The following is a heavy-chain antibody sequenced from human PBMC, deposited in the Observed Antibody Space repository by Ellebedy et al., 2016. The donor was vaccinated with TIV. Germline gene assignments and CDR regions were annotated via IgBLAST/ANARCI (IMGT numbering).Heavy chain of an antibody. CDR1: GYTFTGYY. CDR3: ARDPLIVGASLGWFDP. V-gene: IGHV1-2*02. J-gene: IGHJ5*02. Sequence: ASVKVSCXASGYTFTGYYMHWVRQAPGQGLEWMGWINPNSGGTNYAQKFQGRVTMTRDTSISTAYMELSRLRSDDTAVYYCARDPLIVGASLGWFDPWGQGTLVTVSS. CDR2: INPNSGGT. D-gene: IGHD1-26*01.